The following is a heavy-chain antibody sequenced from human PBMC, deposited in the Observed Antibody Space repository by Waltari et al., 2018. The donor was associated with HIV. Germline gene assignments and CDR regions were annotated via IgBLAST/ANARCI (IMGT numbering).Heavy chain of an antibody. J-gene: IGHJ4*02. Sequence: EAQVVASGGGLVQPVRSLTLSGTASGFTFGAYAMRLVRQAPGKGLEWIGFIRSKAYGGTTEYAASVKGRFIISRDDSKGIAFLQINSLIIEDTAVYYCADQTNFHYWGQGTLVTVSS. CDR1: GFTFGAYA. V-gene: IGHV3-49*04. CDR3: ADQTNFHY. D-gene: IGHD2-2*01. CDR2: IRSKAYGGTT.